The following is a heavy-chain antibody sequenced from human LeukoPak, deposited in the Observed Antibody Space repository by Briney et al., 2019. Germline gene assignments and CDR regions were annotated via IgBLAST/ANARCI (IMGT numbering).Heavy chain of an antibody. CDR1: GFTFGEYY. Sequence: GGSLRLSCAGSGFTFGEYYMSWIRQAPGKGLEWLSLISWDGGVTYYADSVKGRFTVSRDNNKKSLYLQMNSLRTEDTAFYYCAKALGGTGDDWGQGTLVTVSS. J-gene: IGHJ4*02. CDR3: AKALGGTGDD. V-gene: IGHV3-43*01. CDR2: ISWDGGVT. D-gene: IGHD1/OR15-1a*01.